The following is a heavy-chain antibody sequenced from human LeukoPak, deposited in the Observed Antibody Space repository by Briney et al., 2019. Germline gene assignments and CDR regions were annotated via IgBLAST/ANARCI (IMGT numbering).Heavy chain of an antibody. D-gene: IGHD6-13*01. CDR3: ARGVAAAGTGWDYYYYYMDV. J-gene: IGHJ6*03. Sequence: PSETLSLTCTVSGGSISSYYWSWIRQPAGKGLEWIGRIYTSGSTNYNPSLKSRVTMSVDTSKNQFSLKLSSVTAADTAVYYCARGVAAAGTGWDYYYYYMDVWGKGTTVTVSS. V-gene: IGHV4-4*07. CDR1: GGSISSYY. CDR2: IYTSGST.